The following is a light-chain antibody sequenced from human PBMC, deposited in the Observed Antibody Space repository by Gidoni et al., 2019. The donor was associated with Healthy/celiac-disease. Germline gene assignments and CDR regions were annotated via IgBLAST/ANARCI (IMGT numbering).Light chain of an antibody. J-gene: IGKJ4*01. V-gene: IGKV3-20*01. CDR3: QQYGSSPGLT. CDR2: GAS. CDR1: QSVSSSY. Sequence: EIVLTQSPGTLSLSPGERATLSCRASQSVSSSYLAWYQQKAGQAPRLLIHGASSRATGIPDRFSGSGSGTDFTLTISRLEPEDFAVYYCQQYGSSPGLTFGGGTKVEIK.